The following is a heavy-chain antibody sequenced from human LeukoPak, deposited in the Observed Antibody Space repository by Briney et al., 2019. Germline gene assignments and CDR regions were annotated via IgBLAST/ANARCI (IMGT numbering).Heavy chain of an antibody. D-gene: IGHD3-22*01. J-gene: IGHJ5*02. Sequence: SETLSLTCTVSGDSLRTGDYYWGWVRQPPGKGLEWIESMFYSGGTHYNPSLRSRVTLSLDTSKNQFSLEMRSMTAADTAVYYCARDQNYYDASGYYPRRGWFDPWGQGTLVIVSS. CDR2: MFYSGGT. CDR3: ARDQNYYDASGYYPRRGWFDP. CDR1: GDSLRTGDYY. V-gene: IGHV4-39*07.